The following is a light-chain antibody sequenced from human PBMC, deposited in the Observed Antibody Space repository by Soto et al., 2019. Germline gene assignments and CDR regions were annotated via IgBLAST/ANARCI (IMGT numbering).Light chain of an antibody. V-gene: IGKV1-39*01. CDR3: QQSYSTPIT. CDR1: QSIRSS. CDR2: AAS. Sequence: DIQMTQSPSSLSASVGDRVTITCRASQSIRSSLNWYQQKPGKAPKLLMYAASSLQSGVPSRFSGSGSGTDFTLTISSLQPEDFATYYCQQSYSTPITFGQGTRLEIK. J-gene: IGKJ5*01.